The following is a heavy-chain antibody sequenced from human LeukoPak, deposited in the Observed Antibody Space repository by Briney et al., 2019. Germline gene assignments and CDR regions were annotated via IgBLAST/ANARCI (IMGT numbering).Heavy chain of an antibody. V-gene: IGHV3-23*01. CDR3: AKVVSRYFDY. Sequence: GGSLRLSCAASGFTFSSYAISWVRQAPGKGLEWVSAISGSGGSTYYADSVKGRFTISRGNSKNTLYLQMNSLRAEDTAVYYCAKVVSRYFDYWGQGSLVTVSS. CDR1: GFTFSSYA. CDR2: ISGSGGST. J-gene: IGHJ4*02.